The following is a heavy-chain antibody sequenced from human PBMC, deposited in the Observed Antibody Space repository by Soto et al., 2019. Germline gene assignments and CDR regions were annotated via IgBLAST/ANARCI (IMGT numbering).Heavy chain of an antibody. CDR3: ARRAAAHGNWFDP. Sequence: HPGGSLRLSCAASGFTFSSYSMNWVRQAPGKGLEWVSYISSSSSTIYYADSVKGRFTISRDNAKNSLYLQMNSLRAEDTAVYYCARRAAAHGNWFDPWGQGTLVTVSS. V-gene: IGHV3-48*01. J-gene: IGHJ5*02. CDR2: ISSSSSTI. CDR1: GFTFSSYS. D-gene: IGHD6-13*01.